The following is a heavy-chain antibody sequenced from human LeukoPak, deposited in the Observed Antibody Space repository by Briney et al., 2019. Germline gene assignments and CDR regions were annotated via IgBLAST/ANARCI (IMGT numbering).Heavy chain of an antibody. V-gene: IGHV4-39*07. J-gene: IGHJ5*02. CDR2: IYYSGST. Sequence: SETLSLTCTVSGGSISSSSYYWGWIRQPPGKGLEWIGSIYYSGSTYYNPSLKSRVTISVDTSKNQFSLKLSSVTAADTAVYYCARGGAAAGPWGQGTLVTVSS. CDR1: GGSISSSSYY. CDR3: ARGGAAAGP. D-gene: IGHD6-13*01.